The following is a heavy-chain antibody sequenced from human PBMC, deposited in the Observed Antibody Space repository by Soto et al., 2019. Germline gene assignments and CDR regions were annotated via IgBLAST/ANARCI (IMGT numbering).Heavy chain of an antibody. J-gene: IGHJ6*02. V-gene: IGHV4-38-2*02. CDR3: ARDPGPAAHNYYYYYGMDV. D-gene: IGHD2-2*01. CDR1: GYFISSGYY. Sequence: SETLSLTCAVSGYFISSGYYWGWIRQPPGKGLEWIGSIYHSGSTYYNPSLKSRVTISIDTSKNQFSLKLNSVTAADTAVYYCARDPGPAAHNYYYYYGMDVWGQGTTVTVSS. CDR2: IYHSGST.